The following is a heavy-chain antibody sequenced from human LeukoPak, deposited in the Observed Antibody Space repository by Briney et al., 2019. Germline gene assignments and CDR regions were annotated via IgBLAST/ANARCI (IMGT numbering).Heavy chain of an antibody. J-gene: IGHJ4*02. D-gene: IGHD1-26*01. CDR3: ARVSMEQTGFDY. Sequence: SETLSLTCAVYGGSFSGYYWSWIRQPPGKGLEWIGEINHSGSTNYNPSLKSRVTISVDTSKNQFSLKLSSVTAADTAVYYCARVSMEQTGFDYWGQGTLVTVSS. CDR2: INHSGST. CDR1: GGSFSGYY. V-gene: IGHV4-34*01.